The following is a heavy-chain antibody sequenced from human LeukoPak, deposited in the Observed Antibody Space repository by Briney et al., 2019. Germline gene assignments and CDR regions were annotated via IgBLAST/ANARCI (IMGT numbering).Heavy chain of an antibody. Sequence: EGSLRLSCAASGFTFSSYWMSWVRQAPGKGLEWVANIKQDGSEKYYVDSVKGRFTISRDNAKNSLYLQMNSLRAEDTAVYYCARGDISGSYYQYYYMDVWGKGTTVTVSS. J-gene: IGHJ6*03. V-gene: IGHV3-7*01. CDR1: GFTFSSYW. D-gene: IGHD1-26*01. CDR3: ARGDISGSYYQYYYMDV. CDR2: IKQDGSEK.